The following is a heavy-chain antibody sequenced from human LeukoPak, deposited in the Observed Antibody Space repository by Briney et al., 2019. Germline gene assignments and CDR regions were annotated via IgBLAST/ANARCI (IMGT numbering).Heavy chain of an antibody. V-gene: IGHV3-11*01. D-gene: IGHD1-26*01. CDR1: GFSFGDYS. Sequence: GGSLRLYCAASGFSFGDYSMGWVRQAPGKGLECISYIDGSGGTIYYAGSMKGRFTISRDNAKNSLYLQMSSPRVEDSAVYYCVRLGGGSYFDNWGQGTLVTVSS. CDR2: IDGSGGTI. J-gene: IGHJ4*02. CDR3: VRLGGGSYFDN.